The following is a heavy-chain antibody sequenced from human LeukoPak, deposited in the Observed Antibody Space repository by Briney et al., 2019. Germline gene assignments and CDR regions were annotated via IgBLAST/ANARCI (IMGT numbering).Heavy chain of an antibody. CDR2: ISGSGGST. V-gene: IGHV3-23*01. Sequence: GGSLRLSCAASGFTFSSYAMSWVRQAPGKGLEWVSAISGSGGSTYYVDSVKGRFTISRDNSKNTLYLQMNSLRAEDTAVYYCAKDLFVTDYYDSSGYYFDYWGQGTLVTVSS. CDR3: AKDLFVTDYYDSSGYYFDY. J-gene: IGHJ4*02. CDR1: GFTFSSYA. D-gene: IGHD3-22*01.